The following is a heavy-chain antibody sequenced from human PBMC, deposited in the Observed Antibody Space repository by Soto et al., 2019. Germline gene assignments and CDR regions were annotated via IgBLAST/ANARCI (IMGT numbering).Heavy chain of an antibody. CDR3: ARTMVRGVIIAPKWFDH. CDR1: GYTFTGYY. D-gene: IGHD3-10*01. Sequence: SVKVSCKASGYTFTGYYMHWVRQAPGQGLEWMGGIIPIFGTANYAQKFQGRVTITADESTSTAYMELSSLRSEDTAVYYCARTMVRGVIIAPKWFDHWGQGTLVTVSS. CDR2: IIPIFGTA. J-gene: IGHJ5*02. V-gene: IGHV1-69*13.